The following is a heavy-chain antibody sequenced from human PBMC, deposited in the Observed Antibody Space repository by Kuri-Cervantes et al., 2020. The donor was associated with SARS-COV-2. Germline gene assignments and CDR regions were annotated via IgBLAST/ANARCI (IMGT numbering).Heavy chain of an antibody. CDR1: GFTFTNHA. J-gene: IGHJ4*02. V-gene: IGHV3-23*03. D-gene: IGHD3-10*02. Sequence: GGSLRLSCTASGFTFTNHAMSWVRQAPGKGLEWVSVIPSGGNSYYHIPVRGRFTISRDNSKNTVYLEMNTLRAEDTARYYCVSGEDTSTPDFDHWGLGTLVTVSS. CDR2: IPSGGNS. CDR3: VSGEDTSTPDFDH.